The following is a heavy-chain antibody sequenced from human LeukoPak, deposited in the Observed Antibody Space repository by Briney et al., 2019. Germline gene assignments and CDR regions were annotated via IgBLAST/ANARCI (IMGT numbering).Heavy chain of an antibody. D-gene: IGHD3-10*01. CDR2: IYYSGTT. V-gene: IGHV4-39*01. J-gene: IGHJ6*03. CDR3: ARQISDYYYYYIDV. Sequence: SETLSLTCTVSGGSITSSHYYWGWIRQPQGKGLEWIGTIYYSGTTYYNPSLESRVTISEDTSKNQFSLTLRSVTAADTAVYYCARQISDYYYYYIDVWGKGTPVTVSS. CDR1: GGSITSSHYY.